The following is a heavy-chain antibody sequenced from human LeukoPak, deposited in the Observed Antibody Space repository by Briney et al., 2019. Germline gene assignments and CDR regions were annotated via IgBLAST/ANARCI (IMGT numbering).Heavy chain of an antibody. J-gene: IGHJ4*02. CDR3: ARRSGVRGVTINLFDY. CDR2: ISAYNGNT. CDR1: GYTFTSYG. Sequence: GASVKVSCKASGYTFTSYGISWVRQAPGQGLEWMGWISAYNGNTNYAQKLQGRVTMTTDTSTSTAYMELRSLRSDDTAVYYCARRSGVRGVTINLFDYWGQGTLVTVSS. D-gene: IGHD3-10*01. V-gene: IGHV1-18*01.